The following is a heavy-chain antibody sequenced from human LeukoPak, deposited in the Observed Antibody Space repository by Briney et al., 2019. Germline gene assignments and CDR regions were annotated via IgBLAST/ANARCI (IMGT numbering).Heavy chain of an antibody. Sequence: GGSLRLSCAASGFTFSSYAMSWVRQAPGKGLGWVPAFCGSGRSPYYADSVKGRFTLSRDNSKNTLYLQMNSLRAEDTAVYYCARTLIGSDYWGQGPLVTVSS. V-gene: IGHV3-23*01. D-gene: IGHD1-14*01. J-gene: IGHJ4*02. CDR1: GFTFSSYA. CDR3: ARTLIGSDY. CDR2: FCGSGRSP.